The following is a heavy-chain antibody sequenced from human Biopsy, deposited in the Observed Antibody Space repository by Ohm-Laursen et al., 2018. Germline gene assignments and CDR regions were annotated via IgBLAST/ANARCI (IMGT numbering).Heavy chain of an antibody. D-gene: IGHD1-20*01. V-gene: IGHV1-24*01. CDR3: AGDRNNWNVNY. CDR1: GYTLTDLS. CDR2: FAPENGKT. J-gene: IGHJ4*02. Sequence: ASVKVSCKVSGYTLTDLSMHWVRQAPGNGLEWMGGFAPENGKTIYAQKFQGRVTMTEDTSTDTAYMELSNLRSEDTAVYYCAGDRNNWNVNYWGQGTLVIVSS.